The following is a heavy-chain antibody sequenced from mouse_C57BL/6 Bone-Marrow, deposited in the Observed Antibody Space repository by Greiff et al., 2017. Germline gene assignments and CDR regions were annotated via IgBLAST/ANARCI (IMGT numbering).Heavy chain of an antibody. CDR2: IWSGGST. J-gene: IGHJ1*03. CDR1: GFSLTSYG. Sequence: VQLQQSGPGLVQPSQSLSITCTVSGFSLTSYGVHWVRQSPGKGLEWLGVIWSGGSTDYTAAFISRLSISKDNSKCQVFLKMNSLQADDTAIYYCARRGSSYWYFDVWGTGTTVTVSS. CDR3: ARRGSSYWYFDV. V-gene: IGHV2-2*01.